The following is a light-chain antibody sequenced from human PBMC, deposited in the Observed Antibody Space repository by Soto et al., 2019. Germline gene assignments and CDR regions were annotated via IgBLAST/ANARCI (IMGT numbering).Light chain of an antibody. CDR3: HQYDTIVQT. Sequence: EIVLTQSPGTLSLSPGERATLSCRASQSVSTNFLAWYQEKPGQAPRLLIYQTSLRAAGIPARFSASGSGTDFTLTISRLEPEDFAVYYCHQYDTIVQTFGQGTKVDIK. V-gene: IGKV3-20*01. J-gene: IGKJ1*01. CDR1: QSVSTNF. CDR2: QTS.